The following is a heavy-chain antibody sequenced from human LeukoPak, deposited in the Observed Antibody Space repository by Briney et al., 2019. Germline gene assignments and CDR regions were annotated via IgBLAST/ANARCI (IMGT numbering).Heavy chain of an antibody. V-gene: IGHV3-15*01. CDR2: IKSKTDGGTT. J-gene: IGHJ4*02. CDR1: GFTVSSNY. Sequence: GGSLRLSCAASGFTVSSNYMSWVRQAPGKGLEWVGRIKSKTDGGTTDYAAPVKGRFTISRDDSKNTLYLQMNSLKTEDTAVYYCTTNVKNYYDSSGCHYWGQGTLVTVSS. D-gene: IGHD3-22*01. CDR3: TTNVKNYYDSSGCHY.